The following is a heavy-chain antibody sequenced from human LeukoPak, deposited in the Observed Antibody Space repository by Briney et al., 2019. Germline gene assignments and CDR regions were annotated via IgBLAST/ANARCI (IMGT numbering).Heavy chain of an antibody. CDR2: ITPTSSYI. Sequence: GGSLRLSCGASGFTFSSFSMNWVRQAPGKGLEWVSSITPTSSYIYYADSVRGRFTISRDNAKNSLFLQMDSLSAEDTAVYYCVRLRRSSATGGYYYYYDYWGQGILVTVPS. CDR1: GFTFSSFS. CDR3: VRLRRSSATGGYYYYYDY. J-gene: IGHJ4*02. D-gene: IGHD3-22*01. V-gene: IGHV3-21*01.